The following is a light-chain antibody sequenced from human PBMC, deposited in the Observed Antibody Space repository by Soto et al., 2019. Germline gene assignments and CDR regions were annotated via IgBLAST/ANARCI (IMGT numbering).Light chain of an antibody. CDR2: GAS. V-gene: IGKV3-15*01. CDR1: ETVRSN. J-gene: IGKJ2*01. CDR3: QQYYNWPPYT. Sequence: IVMTQSPATLSVSPGERATLSCRASETVRSNVAWLQQKPGQAPRLLIFGASTRATGIPTRFTGSGSGTDFTLTIDSLQSEDFAVYYCQQYYNWPPYTFGQGTKLEIK.